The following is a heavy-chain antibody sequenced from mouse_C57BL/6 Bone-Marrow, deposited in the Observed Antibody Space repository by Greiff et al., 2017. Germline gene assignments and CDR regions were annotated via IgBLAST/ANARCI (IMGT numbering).Heavy chain of an antibody. J-gene: IGHJ1*03. CDR2: ISSGGSYT. Sequence: EVQRVEPGGDLVKPGGSLKLSCAASGYTFSSYGMSWVRQTPDKRLEWVATISSGGSYTDYPDSVKGRFTISRDNAKNTLYLQMSSLKSEDTAMYYCACFSHWYFDVWGTGTTVTVSS. V-gene: IGHV5-6*01. CDR3: ACFSHWYFDV. CDR1: GYTFSSYG.